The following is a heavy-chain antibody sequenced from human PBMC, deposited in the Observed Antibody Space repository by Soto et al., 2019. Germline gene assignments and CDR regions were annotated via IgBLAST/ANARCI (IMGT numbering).Heavy chain of an antibody. CDR2: AYYRSQWYY. Sequence: PSQTLSLTCAISGDSVSSNSAAWNWIRQSPSRGLEWLGRAYYRSQWYYDSAVSVRSRITVIPDTSKNQFSLQLNSVTPEDTAVYYCARVYDGSGTEGRAHAFDIWGQGTMVTVSS. J-gene: IGHJ3*02. V-gene: IGHV6-1*01. CDR3: ARVYDGSGTEGRAHAFDI. D-gene: IGHD3-10*01. CDR1: GDSVSSNSAA.